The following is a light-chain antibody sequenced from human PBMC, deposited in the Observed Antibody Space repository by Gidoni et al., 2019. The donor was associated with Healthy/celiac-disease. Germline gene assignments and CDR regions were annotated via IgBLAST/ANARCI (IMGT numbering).Light chain of an antibody. CDR2: WAS. Sequence: DIVMTQSPDSLAVSLCERATINCKSSQSFLYSSNNKNYLAWYQQKPGQPPKLLIYWASTRESGVPDRFSGSGSGTDFTLTISSLQAEDVAVYYCQQYYSTPLTCGGGTKVEIK. V-gene: IGKV4-1*01. J-gene: IGKJ4*02. CDR1: QSFLYSSNNKNY. CDR3: QQYYSTPLT.